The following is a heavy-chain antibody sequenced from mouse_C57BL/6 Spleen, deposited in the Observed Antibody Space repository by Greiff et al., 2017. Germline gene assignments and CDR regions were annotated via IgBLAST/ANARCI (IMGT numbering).Heavy chain of an antibody. CDR2: IYPGDGDT. Sequence: QVHVKQSGAELVKPGASVKISCKASGYAFSSYWMNWVKQRPGKGLEWIGQIYPGDGDTNYNGKFKGKATLTADKSSSTAYMQLSSLTSEDSAVYFCARWTYGSVYYYAMDYWGQGTSVTVSS. CDR1: GYAFSSYW. V-gene: IGHV1-80*01. J-gene: IGHJ4*01. CDR3: ARWTYGSVYYYAMDY. D-gene: IGHD1-1*01.